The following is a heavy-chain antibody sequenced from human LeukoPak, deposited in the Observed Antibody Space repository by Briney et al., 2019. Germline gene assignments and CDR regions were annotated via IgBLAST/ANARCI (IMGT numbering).Heavy chain of an antibody. CDR3: ARLGSGSTLDC. J-gene: IGHJ4*02. CDR1: GFTLSSYW. V-gene: IGHV3-74*01. Sequence: GRSLRLSCAASGFTLSSYWMHWVRQAPGKGLVWVTRISSDGSSTIYADSVKCRFTISRENSKNTLYLQMNSLRAEDTAVYYCARLGSGSTLDCWGQGILVTVSS. CDR2: ISSDGSST. D-gene: IGHD3-10*01.